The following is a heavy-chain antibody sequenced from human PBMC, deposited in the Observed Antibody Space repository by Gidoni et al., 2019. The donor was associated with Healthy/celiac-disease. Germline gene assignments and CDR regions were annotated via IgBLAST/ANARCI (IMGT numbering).Heavy chain of an antibody. CDR2: IRWNSGSI. J-gene: IGHJ4*02. CDR1: GFTFDDDA. V-gene: IGHV3-9*01. Sequence: EVQLVESGGGLVQPGRSLRLSCAASGFTFDDDAMHWVRQAPGKGLEWVSGIRWNSGSIGYADSVKGRFTISRDNAKNSLYLQMNSLRAEDTALYYCAKDIGASGRSNYWGQGTLVTVSS. D-gene: IGHD6-19*01. CDR3: AKDIGASGRSNY.